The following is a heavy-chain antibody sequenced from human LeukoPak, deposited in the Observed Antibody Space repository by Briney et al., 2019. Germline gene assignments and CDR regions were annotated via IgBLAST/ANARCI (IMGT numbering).Heavy chain of an antibody. CDR1: GFTFSSYS. Sequence: PGGSLRLSCAASGFTFSSYSMNWVRQAPGKGLEWVSGISGSGSAYYADSVKGRFSISRDKSKNTVYLQMDSLRAEDTAVYYCAKDGYYDSSAYYYVRYFDLWGRGTLVTVSS. V-gene: IGHV3-23*01. J-gene: IGHJ2*01. CDR2: ISGSGSA. D-gene: IGHD3-22*01. CDR3: AKDGYYDSSAYYYVRYFDL.